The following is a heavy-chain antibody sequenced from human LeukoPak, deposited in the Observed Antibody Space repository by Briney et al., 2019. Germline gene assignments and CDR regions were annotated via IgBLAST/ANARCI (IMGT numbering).Heavy chain of an antibody. CDR2: IYYSGST. V-gene: IGHV4-59*01. D-gene: IGHD2-2*01. CDR1: GGSISYY. CDR3: ARGGCSSTSCYQDWFDP. J-gene: IGHJ5*02. Sequence: SETLSLTCTVSGGSISYYWSWIRQPPGKGLEWIGHIYYSGSTNYNPSLKSRVTISVDTSKSQFSLNLRSVTAADTAVYYCARGGCSSTSCYQDWFDPWGQGMLVTVSS.